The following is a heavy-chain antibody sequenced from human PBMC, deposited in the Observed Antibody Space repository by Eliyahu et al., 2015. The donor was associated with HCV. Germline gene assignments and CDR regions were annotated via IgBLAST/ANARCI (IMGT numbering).Heavy chain of an antibody. V-gene: IGHV2-70*15. CDR2: IDWDNDK. CDR1: GFSLSATGVC. Sequence: QVTLRESGPALVKPTQTLTLTCAFSGFSLSATGVCVSWIRQPPGKALEWLARIDWDNDKYYNTSLKTRLTISKDTSKGQVVLTMTNMDPVDTATYYCARMHDGLGGRYGLDVWGQGTTVTVSS. CDR3: ARMHDGLGGRYGLDV. D-gene: IGHD3-16*01. J-gene: IGHJ6*02.